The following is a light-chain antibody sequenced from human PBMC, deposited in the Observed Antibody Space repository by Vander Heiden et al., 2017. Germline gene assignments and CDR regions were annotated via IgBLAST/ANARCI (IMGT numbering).Light chain of an antibody. V-gene: IGLV4-69*01. CDR1: SGHSNYA. CDR2: LNTDGSH. CDR3: QTWDTGIRV. J-gene: IGLJ3*02. Sequence: QLVLTQSPSASASLGASVKLTCTLSSGHSNYAIAWHQQQPEKGPRYLMKLNTDGSHSKGNGIPDRFSGSSSGAERYLTISSPQSEDEADYYCQTWDTGIRVFGGGTHLTVL.